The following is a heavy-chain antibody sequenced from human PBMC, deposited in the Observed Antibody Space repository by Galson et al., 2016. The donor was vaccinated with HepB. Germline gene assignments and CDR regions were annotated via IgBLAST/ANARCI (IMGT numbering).Heavy chain of an antibody. J-gene: IGHJ4*02. D-gene: IGHD3-10*01. CDR1: GFIFSYYG. Sequence: SLRLSCAASGFIFSYYGMHWVRQAPGKGLEWVAVISHDGSNKYFAGSVKGRFTISRDNPKNTLYLQMNSLRAEDTAVYYCARDHLEYSFSGSYYNAWGSPDYWGQGTLVTVSS. CDR2: ISHDGSNK. V-gene: IGHV3-30*03. CDR3: ARDHLEYSFSGSYYNAWGSPDY.